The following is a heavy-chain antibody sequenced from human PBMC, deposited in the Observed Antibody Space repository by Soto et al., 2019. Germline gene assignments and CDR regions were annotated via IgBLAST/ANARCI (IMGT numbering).Heavy chain of an antibody. CDR1: GFTFSSYC. V-gene: IGHV3-30*18. CDR3: AKGSIVGATKDWFDP. CDR2: ISYDGSSK. J-gene: IGHJ5*02. Sequence: QVQLVESGGGVVQPGRSLRLSCAASGFTFSSYCMYWVRQAPGKGLEWVAVISYDGSSKYYADSVKGRLTISRDNSENTLYLQMNSLRAEDTAVYYCAKGSIVGATKDWFDPWGQGTLVTVSS. D-gene: IGHD1-26*01.